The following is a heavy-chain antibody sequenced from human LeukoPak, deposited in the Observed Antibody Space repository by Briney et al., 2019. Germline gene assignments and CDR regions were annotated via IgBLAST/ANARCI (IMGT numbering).Heavy chain of an antibody. CDR3: AKSGPYYYDSSGYSAWGY. D-gene: IGHD3-22*01. CDR2: ISYDGSNK. Sequence: GGSLRLSCAASGFTFSSYGMHWVRQAPGKGLEWVAVISYDGSNKYYADSVKGRFTISRDNSKNTLYLQMSSLRAEDTAVYYCAKSGPYYYDSSGYSAWGYWGQGTLVTVSS. J-gene: IGHJ4*02. CDR1: GFTFSSYG. V-gene: IGHV3-30*18.